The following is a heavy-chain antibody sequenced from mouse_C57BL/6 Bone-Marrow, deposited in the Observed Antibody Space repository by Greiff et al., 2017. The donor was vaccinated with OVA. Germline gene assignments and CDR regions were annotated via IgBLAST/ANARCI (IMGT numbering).Heavy chain of an antibody. CDR2: ISSGRSTI. J-gene: IGHJ4*01. CDR1: GFTFSDYG. Sequence: EVHLVESGGGLVKPGGSLKLSCAASGFTFSDYGMHWVRQAPEKGLEWVAYISSGRSTIYYADTVKGRFTISRDNAKNTLFLQMTSLRSEDTAMYYCARDAMDYWGQGTSVTVSS. CDR3: ARDAMDY. V-gene: IGHV5-17*01.